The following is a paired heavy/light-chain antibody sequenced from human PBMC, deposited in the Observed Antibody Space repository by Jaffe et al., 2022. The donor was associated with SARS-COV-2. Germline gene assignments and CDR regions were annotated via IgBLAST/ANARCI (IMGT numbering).Light chain of an antibody. CDR2: AAS. CDR1: QGISNY. CDR3: QKYNSAPPT. J-gene: IGKJ5*01. V-gene: IGKV1-27*01. Sequence: DIQMTQSPSSLSASVGDRVTITCRASQGISNYLAWYQQKPGKVPKLLIYAASTLQSGVPSRFSGSGSGTDFTLTISSLQPEDVATYYCQKYNSAPPTFGQGTRLEIK.
Heavy chain of an antibody. V-gene: IGHV3-23*01. D-gene: IGHD3-3*01. CDR2: ISGSGGST. CDR1: GFTFSSYA. J-gene: IGHJ4*02. Sequence: EVQLLESGGGLVQPGGSLRLSCAASGFTFSSYAMSWVRQAPGKGLEWVSAISGSGGSTYYADSVKGRFTISRDNSKNTLYLQMNSLRAEDTAVYYCAKEREIRFLEWLLNYYFDYWGQGTLVTVSS. CDR3: AKEREIRFLEWLLNYYFDY.